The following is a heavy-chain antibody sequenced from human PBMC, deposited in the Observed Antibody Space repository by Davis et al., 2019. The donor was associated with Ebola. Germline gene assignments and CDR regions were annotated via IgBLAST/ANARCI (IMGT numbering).Heavy chain of an antibody. J-gene: IGHJ4*02. CDR2: IVDSGSIT. Sequence: GESLKISCAASGFTFSIYALNWVRQAPGKGLEWVSAIVDSGSITYYAGSVRGRFTVSRDNSKNTLYLQMRSLRAEDTAVYYCAKSMREFSYGKVDYWGQGTPVTVSS. D-gene: IGHD5-18*01. CDR3: AKSMREFSYGKVDY. V-gene: IGHV3-23*01. CDR1: GFTFSIYA.